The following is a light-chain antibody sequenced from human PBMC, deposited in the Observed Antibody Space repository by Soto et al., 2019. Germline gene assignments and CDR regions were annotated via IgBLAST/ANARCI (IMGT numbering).Light chain of an antibody. CDR1: QSLRSS. Sequence: QAPNTLSVSLGERATLSRRASQSLRSSLAWYQQKPGQAPRLLIYGASNRATGIPDRFSGSGSGTDFTLTISRLEPEDFAVYYCQQYGSSGTFGQGTKVDIK. V-gene: IGKV3-20*01. CDR3: QQYGSSGT. J-gene: IGKJ1*01. CDR2: GAS.